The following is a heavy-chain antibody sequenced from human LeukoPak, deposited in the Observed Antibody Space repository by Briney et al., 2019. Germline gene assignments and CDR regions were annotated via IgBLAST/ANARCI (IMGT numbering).Heavy chain of an antibody. J-gene: IGHJ4*02. Sequence: SETLSLTCTVSGGSISSYYWSWIRQPPGKGLEWIGYIYHSGSTNYNPPLQSRVTISVDTTKNQSSLTLSSVTAAATAVDYCARGYGDFNFDYWGQGNRVTVSS. D-gene: IGHD4-17*01. V-gene: IGHV4-59*01. CDR1: GGSISSYY. CDR2: IYHSGST. CDR3: ARGYGDFNFDY.